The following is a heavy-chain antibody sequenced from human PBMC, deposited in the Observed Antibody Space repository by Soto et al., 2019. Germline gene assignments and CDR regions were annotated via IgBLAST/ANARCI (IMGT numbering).Heavy chain of an antibody. Sequence: PVGSLRLSFAASVYTFSSYGMHCVRHAQGKGLEWVAVIWYDGTNKYYADSVKGRFTISRDKSKNTLYLQMNSLRAEDTAVYYCARDAYSSSLYYYYGIDVWGQGTTVTLS. J-gene: IGHJ6*02. CDR1: VYTFSSYG. CDR2: IWYDGTNK. CDR3: ARDAYSSSLYYYYGIDV. D-gene: IGHD6-13*01. V-gene: IGHV3-33*01.